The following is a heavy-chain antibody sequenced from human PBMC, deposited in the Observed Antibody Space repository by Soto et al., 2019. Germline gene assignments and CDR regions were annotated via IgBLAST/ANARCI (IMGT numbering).Heavy chain of an antibody. CDR3: XXGXXXGEPFFDY. J-gene: IGHJ4*02. D-gene: IGHD3-10*01. Sequence: QVQLVESGGGVVQPGRSLRLSCAASGFTFNSYGMHWVRQAPGKGLVWVAVIWYDGTNKYYADSVKGQFTISRDNSNXXXXXXXXXXXXXXXXVYYXXXGXXXGEPFFDYCGQGTLVTVSS. CDR1: GFTFNSYG. V-gene: IGHV3-33*01. CDR2: IWYDGTNK.